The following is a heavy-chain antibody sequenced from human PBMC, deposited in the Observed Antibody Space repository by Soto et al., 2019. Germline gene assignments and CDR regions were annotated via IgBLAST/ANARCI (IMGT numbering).Heavy chain of an antibody. J-gene: IGHJ5*02. Sequence: SEKSFSKYPGQTFTAYYTHCPSQHAAQGIEGTGWINPNSGGTNYAQNFQGRVTMTRDTSISTAYMELSRLRSDDTAVYYCARETLPIIYGSGNGWFDQGGQGTLGNGAS. D-gene: IGHD3-10*01. CDR2: INPNSGGT. CDR3: ARETLPIIYGSGNGWFDQ. V-gene: IGHV1-2*02. CDR1: GQTFTAYY.